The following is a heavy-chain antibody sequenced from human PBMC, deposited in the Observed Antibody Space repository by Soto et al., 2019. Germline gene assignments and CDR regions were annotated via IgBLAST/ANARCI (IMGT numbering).Heavy chain of an antibody. D-gene: IGHD3-22*01. Sequence: QVQLVESGGGVVQPGRSLRLSCAASGFTFSSYGMHWVRQAPGKGLEWVAVIWYDGSNKYYADSVKGRFTISRDNSKNKMYLKMNSLRAKNTAVYYCAGEGEYYYDSRGYCSGYCFDYWGQGTMVTVSS. CDR1: GFTFSSYG. J-gene: IGHJ4*02. CDR2: IWYDGSNK. CDR3: AGEGEYYYDSRGYCSGYCFDY. V-gene: IGHV3-33*01.